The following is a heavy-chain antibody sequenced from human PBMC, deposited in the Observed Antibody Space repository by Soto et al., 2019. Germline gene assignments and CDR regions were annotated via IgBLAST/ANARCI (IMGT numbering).Heavy chain of an antibody. CDR2: MKSNTDGGTT. CDR3: ASDPPSKFHGSNGPTRN. J-gene: IGHJ4*02. CDR1: GIIFSNTW. Sequence: GGSLRLSWTASGIIFSNTWINWVRQAPGKGLGWVGRMKSNTDGGTTDYATPVKGIFALSRDDSQNTRYVQMIGLRAEDTTVYSCASDPPSKFHGSNGPTRNWGPGTMVTFYS. D-gene: IGHD3-22*01. V-gene: IGHV3-15*01.